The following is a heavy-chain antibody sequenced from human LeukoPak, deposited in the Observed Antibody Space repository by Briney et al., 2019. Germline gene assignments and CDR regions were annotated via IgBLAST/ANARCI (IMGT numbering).Heavy chain of an antibody. CDR2: IYHSGNT. D-gene: IGHD6-13*01. J-gene: IGHJ5*02. CDR1: GYSISSGYY. CDR3: ARGDYSSSWYEYNWFVP. V-gene: IGHV4-38-2*02. Sequence: SETLSLTCTVSGYSISSGYYWGWIRQPPGKGLEWIGSIYHSGNTYCSPSLKSRVTISVDTSKNQFSLKLNSVTAADTAVYYCARGDYSSSWYEYNWFVPWGQGTLVTVSS.